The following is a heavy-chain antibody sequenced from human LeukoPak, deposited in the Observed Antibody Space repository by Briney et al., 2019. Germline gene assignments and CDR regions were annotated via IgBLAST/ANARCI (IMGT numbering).Heavy chain of an antibody. Sequence: ASVKVSCKVSGYTLTKFSMHWVRQAPGQGLEWMGWINPNSGGTNYAQKFQGWVTMTRDTSISTAYMELSRLRSDDTAVYYCARGADAPGYHISDPYYYYYGMDVWGQGTTVTVSS. CDR1: GYTLTKFS. CDR3: ARGADAPGYHISDPYYYYYGMDV. V-gene: IGHV1-2*04. CDR2: INPNSGGT. J-gene: IGHJ6*02. D-gene: IGHD5-12*01.